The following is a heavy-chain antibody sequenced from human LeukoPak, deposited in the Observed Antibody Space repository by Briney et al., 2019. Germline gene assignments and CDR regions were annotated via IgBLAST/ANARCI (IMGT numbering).Heavy chain of an antibody. J-gene: IGHJ3*02. CDR1: GFTFSSYS. CDR2: ISSSRTYV. CDR3: ARASSKQSAGYLPDGFDI. Sequence: KSGRSLRLSCAASGFTFSSYSMNWVRQAPGKGLEWVSSISSSRTYVHYADSVKGRFTISRDNAKNSLSLQMNSLRADDAAVYYCARASSKQSAGYLPDGFDIWGQGTMVTVSS. V-gene: IGHV3-21*01. D-gene: IGHD3-9*01.